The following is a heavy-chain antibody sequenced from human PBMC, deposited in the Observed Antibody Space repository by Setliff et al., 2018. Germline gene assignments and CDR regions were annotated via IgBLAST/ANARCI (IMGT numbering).Heavy chain of an antibody. J-gene: IGHJ3*02. D-gene: IGHD1-26*01. Sequence: SETLSLTCAVSGYPISSGYYWGWIRQPPGKGLEWIGSIHYRGSTYYNPSLKSRVTISMDTSKNQFSLKLSSVTAADTAVYYCARGGDSGSYFLANHDAFDIWGQGTMVTVSS. CDR1: GYPISSGYY. V-gene: IGHV4-38-2*01. CDR3: ARGGDSGSYFLANHDAFDI. CDR2: IHYRGST.